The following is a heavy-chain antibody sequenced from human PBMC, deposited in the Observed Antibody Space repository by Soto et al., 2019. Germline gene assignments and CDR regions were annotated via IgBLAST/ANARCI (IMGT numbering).Heavy chain of an antibody. CDR2: IWSDGNNR. CDR3: AKRSSSSTFDY. Sequence: GGSLRLSCAASGFMFSNHGMHWVRQAPGKGLEWVAVIWSDGNNRYYADSVKGRFTISRDNSKNTVYLQMNSLRAEDTAVYYCAKRSSSSTFDYWGQGTLVTVSS. CDR1: GFMFSNHG. J-gene: IGHJ4*02. V-gene: IGHV3-33*06. D-gene: IGHD6-6*01.